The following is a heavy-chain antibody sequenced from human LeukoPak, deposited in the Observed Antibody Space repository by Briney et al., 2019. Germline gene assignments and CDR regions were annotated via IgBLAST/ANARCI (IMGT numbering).Heavy chain of an antibody. Sequence: GGSLRLSCAASGFTFSSYAMSWVRQAPGKGLEWVSGINWNGGSTGYADSVKGRFTISRDNAKNSLYLQMNSLRAEDTALYYCARDWDYYGSGSYYTGFDYWGQGTLVTVSS. CDR1: GFTFSSYA. CDR3: ARDWDYYGSGSYYTGFDY. D-gene: IGHD3-10*01. J-gene: IGHJ4*02. CDR2: INWNGGST. V-gene: IGHV3-20*04.